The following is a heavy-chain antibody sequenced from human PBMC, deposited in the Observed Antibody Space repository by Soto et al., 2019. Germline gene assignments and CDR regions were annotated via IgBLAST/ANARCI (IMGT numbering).Heavy chain of an antibody. CDR2: ISGSGGST. D-gene: IGHD6-13*01. J-gene: IGHJ4*02. Sequence: GGSLRLSCAASGFTISSYAMSWVRQAPGKGLEWVSAISGSGGSTYYADSVKGRFTISRDNSKNTLYLQMNSLRAEDTAVYYCAKDGTYSSSWYYFDYWGQGTLVTVSS. CDR1: GFTISSYA. CDR3: AKDGTYSSSWYYFDY. V-gene: IGHV3-23*01.